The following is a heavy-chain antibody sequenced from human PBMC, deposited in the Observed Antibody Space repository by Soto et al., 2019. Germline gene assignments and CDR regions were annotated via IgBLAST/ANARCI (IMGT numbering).Heavy chain of an antibody. D-gene: IGHD3-3*01. CDR3: ARHVYAFWNYYYYGRGG. CDR2: IYYSGSA. CDR1: GGSISRSSSY. J-gene: IGHJ6*02. Sequence: TQSLTFTVCGGSISRSSSYWGWIRQPPGKGLSWIGSIYYSGSAYYNPSLKSRVTISVDTSKNQFSLKLNSVTAADTAVYDCARHVYAFWNYYYYGRGGWRQGTTVT. V-gene: IGHV4-39*01.